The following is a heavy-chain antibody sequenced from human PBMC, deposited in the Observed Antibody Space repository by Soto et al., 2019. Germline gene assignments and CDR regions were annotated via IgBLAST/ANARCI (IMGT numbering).Heavy chain of an antibody. CDR3: ANHRGELSSTGFDY. J-gene: IGHJ4*02. CDR2: IIPILGIA. V-gene: IGHV1-69*02. CDR1: GGTFSSYT. Sequence: SVKVSCKASGGTFSSYTISWVRQAPGQGLEWMGRIIPILGIANYAQKFQGRVTITADKSTSTAYTELSSLRSEDTAVYYCANHRGELSSTGFDYWGQGTLVTVSS. D-gene: IGHD3-16*02.